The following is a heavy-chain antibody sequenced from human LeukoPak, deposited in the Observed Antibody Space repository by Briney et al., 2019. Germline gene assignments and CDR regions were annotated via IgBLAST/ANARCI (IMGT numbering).Heavy chain of an antibody. J-gene: IGHJ3*02. CDR1: GGSISSSGSY. CDR3: ARIQLQDAFDT. CDR2: IYYGGGT. Sequence: SETLSLTCTVSGGSISSSGSYWGWLRQPQGKGLEWLVSIYYGGGTYYNPSLKTRATISVDTSKSQSSLQLNSVTAADTAVYCCARIQLQDAFDTWGQGTLVTVSS. D-gene: IGHD2-2*01. V-gene: IGHV4-39*01.